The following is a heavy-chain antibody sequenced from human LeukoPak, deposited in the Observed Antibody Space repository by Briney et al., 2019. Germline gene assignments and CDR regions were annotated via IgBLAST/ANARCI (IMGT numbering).Heavy chain of an antibody. V-gene: IGHV3-48*03. CDR3: ARDPSYGALDF. Sequence: GGSLRLSCAASGFTFSSYEMNWVRQAPGKGLEWVSYISSSVSTIYYADSVKGRFTISRDNAKNSLYLQMNSLRAEDTAVYYCARDPSYGALDFWGQGTQVTVSS. D-gene: IGHD4-17*01. J-gene: IGHJ4*02. CDR1: GFTFSSYE. CDR2: ISSSVSTI.